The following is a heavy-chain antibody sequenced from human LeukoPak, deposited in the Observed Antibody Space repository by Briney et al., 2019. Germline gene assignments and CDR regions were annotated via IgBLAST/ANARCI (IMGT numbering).Heavy chain of an antibody. CDR2: TYYSGGT. Sequence: SETLSLTCTVSGGSISGYYWSWIRQSPGKGLVWIGYTYYSGGTNYNPSLKSRVTMSVDMSKNQFSLKLSSVTAADTALYYCARHFTYYYDSSGYPRDAFDIWGQGTMVTVSS. J-gene: IGHJ3*02. CDR1: GGSISGYY. V-gene: IGHV4-59*08. D-gene: IGHD3-22*01. CDR3: ARHFTYYYDSSGYPRDAFDI.